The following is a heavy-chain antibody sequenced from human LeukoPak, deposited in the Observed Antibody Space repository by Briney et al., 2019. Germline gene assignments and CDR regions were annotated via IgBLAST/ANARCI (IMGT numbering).Heavy chain of an antibody. D-gene: IGHD3-10*01. V-gene: IGHV4-39*07. J-gene: IGHJ6*02. CDR3: ARPGSGSYLYYYYGMDV. CDR1: GGSISSSSYY. CDR2: INHSGST. Sequence: PSETLSLTCTVSGGSISSSSYYWSWIRQPPGKGLEWIGEINHSGSTNYNPSLKSRVTISVDTSKNQFSLKLSSVTAADTAVYYCARPGSGSYLYYYYGMDVWGQGTTVTVSS.